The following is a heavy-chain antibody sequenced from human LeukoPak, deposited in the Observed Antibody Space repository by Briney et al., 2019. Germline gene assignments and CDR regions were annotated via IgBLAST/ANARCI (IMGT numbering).Heavy chain of an antibody. Sequence: GGSLRLSCAASGFTFSSYAMSWVRRAPGKGLEWVSSISSSSSYIYCADSVKGRFTISRDNAKNSLYLQMNSLRAEDTAVYYCACRTGYRGDWGQGTLVTVSS. D-gene: IGHD5-24*01. CDR3: ACRTGYRGD. CDR2: ISSSSSYI. J-gene: IGHJ4*02. CDR1: GFTFSSYA. V-gene: IGHV3-21*01.